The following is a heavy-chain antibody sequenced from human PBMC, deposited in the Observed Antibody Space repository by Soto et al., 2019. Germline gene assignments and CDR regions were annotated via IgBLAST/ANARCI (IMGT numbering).Heavy chain of an antibody. D-gene: IGHD6-25*01. CDR1: GDSVSSAHW. CDR2: IYHNGDT. CDR3: ARGTAAALSGWVHP. J-gene: IGHJ5*02. Sequence: QVQLQESGPGLVKPSGTLSLTCAISGDSVSSAHWWSWARQPPGKGLECIGEIYHNGDTSYNPSLESRVTVLVVKSTNQFLLTLRSVNSADAAKYYCARGTAAALSGWVHPWGQGTLVIVSS. V-gene: IGHV4-4*02.